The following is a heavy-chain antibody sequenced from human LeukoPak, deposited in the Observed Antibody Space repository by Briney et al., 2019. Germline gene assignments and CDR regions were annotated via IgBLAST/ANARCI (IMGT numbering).Heavy chain of an antibody. J-gene: IGHJ4*02. CDR3: ARVPHSSSWYREDY. CDR1: GGTFSSYA. D-gene: IGHD6-13*01. Sequence: VASVKVSCKASGGTFSSYAISWVRQAPGQGLEWMGGIIPIFGTANYAQKFQGRVTITADESTSTAYMELSSLRSEDTAVYYCARVPHSSSWYREDYWGQGTLVTVSS. CDR2: IIPIFGTA. V-gene: IGHV1-69*01.